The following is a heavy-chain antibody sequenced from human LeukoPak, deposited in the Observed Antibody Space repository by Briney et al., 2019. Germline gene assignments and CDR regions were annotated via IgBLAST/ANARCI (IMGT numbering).Heavy chain of an antibody. D-gene: IGHD5-24*01. Sequence: GRSLRLSCAASGXTFSSYGMHWVRQAPGKGLEWVAVIWYDGSNKYYADSVKGRFTISRDNSKNTLYLQMNSLRAEDTAVYYCARARDGYRTDYFDYWGQGTLVTVSS. CDR1: GXTFSSYG. CDR3: ARARDGYRTDYFDY. V-gene: IGHV3-33*01. J-gene: IGHJ4*02. CDR2: IWYDGSNK.